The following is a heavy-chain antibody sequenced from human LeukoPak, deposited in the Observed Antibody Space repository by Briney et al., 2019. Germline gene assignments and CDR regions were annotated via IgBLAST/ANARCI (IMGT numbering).Heavy chain of an antibody. Sequence: PGGSLRLSCAASGFTFNTYSMNWVRQAPGKGLEWVSSISSSGSYIYYADSVKGRFTISRDNSKNTLYLQMNSLRAEDTAVYYCAKFEMATISYAFDIWGQGTMVTVSS. CDR2: ISSSGSYI. V-gene: IGHV3-21*04. J-gene: IGHJ3*02. D-gene: IGHD5-24*01. CDR3: AKFEMATISYAFDI. CDR1: GFTFNTYS.